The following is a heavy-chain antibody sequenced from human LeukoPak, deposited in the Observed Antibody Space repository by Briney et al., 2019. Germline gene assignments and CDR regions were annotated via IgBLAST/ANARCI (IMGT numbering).Heavy chain of an antibody. D-gene: IGHD3-3*01. J-gene: IGHJ4*02. CDR3: ARGPKPSFGVVMDNPFDY. V-gene: IGHV1-69*13. Sequence: SVKVSCKASGGTFSSYAISWVRQAPGQGLEWMGGIIPIFGTANYAQKFQGRVTITADESTSTAYMELSSLRSEDTAVYYCARGPKPSFGVVMDNPFDYWGQGTLVTVSS. CDR2: IIPIFGTA. CDR1: GGTFSSYA.